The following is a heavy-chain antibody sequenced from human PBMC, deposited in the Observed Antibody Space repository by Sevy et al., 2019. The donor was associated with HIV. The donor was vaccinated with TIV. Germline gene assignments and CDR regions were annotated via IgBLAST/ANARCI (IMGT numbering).Heavy chain of an antibody. CDR1: GDSVTSSPHY. Sequence: SETLSLTCIVSGDSVTSSPHYWTWIRQPPGKGLEWIAYIYYTGNTNYNPSLRDRVTISADISKNQFSLKLSSVTAADTAVYYCARVVGESCSGATCSGWFDPWGQGTQVTVSS. CDR3: ARVVGESCSGATCSGWFDP. V-gene: IGHV4-61*01. J-gene: IGHJ5*02. D-gene: IGHD2-15*01. CDR2: IYYTGNT.